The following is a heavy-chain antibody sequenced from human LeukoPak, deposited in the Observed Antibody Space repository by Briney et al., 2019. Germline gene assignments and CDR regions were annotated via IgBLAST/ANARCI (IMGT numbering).Heavy chain of an antibody. V-gene: IGHV4-59*08. CDR3: ARLPPKIDRYAFDI. J-gene: IGHJ3*02. D-gene: IGHD3-22*01. CDR1: GGSISSYY. Sequence: EPSETLSLTCTVSGGSISSYYWSWIRQPPGKGLEWIGYIYYSGSTNYNPSLKSRVTISVDTSKNQFSLKLSSVTAADTAVYYCARLPPKIDRYAFDIWGQGTMVTVSS. CDR2: IYYSGST.